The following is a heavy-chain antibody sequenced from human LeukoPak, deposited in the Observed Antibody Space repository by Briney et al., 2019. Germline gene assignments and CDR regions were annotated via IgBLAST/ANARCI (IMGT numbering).Heavy chain of an antibody. CDR3: ARDDIVATGPLGY. V-gene: IGHV3-66*01. Sequence: GGSLRLSCAASGFTVSSNYMSWVRQAPGKGLEWVSVIYSGGSTYYADSVKGRFTISRDNSKNTLYLQMNSLRAEDTAVYYCARDDIVATGPLGYWGQGTLVTVSS. CDR2: IYSGGST. CDR1: GFTVSSNY. J-gene: IGHJ4*02. D-gene: IGHD5-12*01.